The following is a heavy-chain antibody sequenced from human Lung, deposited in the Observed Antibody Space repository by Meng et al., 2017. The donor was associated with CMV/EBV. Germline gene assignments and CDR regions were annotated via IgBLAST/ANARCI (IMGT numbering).Heavy chain of an antibody. Sequence: ASVKVSCNASGDTLTNYYIHWVRQAPGQGLEWMGIINPSDNTTIYAQKFQGRVTMTRDTSTSTVYMELSSLRSDDTALYYCARDLVYSSSWYFQYYFDCWGQGTLVTVSS. CDR1: GDTLTNYY. D-gene: IGHD6-13*01. J-gene: IGHJ4*02. CDR3: ARDLVYSSSWYFQYYFDC. V-gene: IGHV1-46*01. CDR2: INPSDNTT.